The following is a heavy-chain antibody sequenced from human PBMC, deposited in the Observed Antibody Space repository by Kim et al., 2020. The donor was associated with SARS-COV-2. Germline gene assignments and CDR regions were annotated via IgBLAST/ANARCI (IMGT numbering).Heavy chain of an antibody. CDR3: AKDHSMGS. Sequence: GGTTHDANTVKGRFTISRDNSKNTLYMQINSLRAEDTAIYYCAKDHSMGSWGQGTLVTVSS. V-gene: IGHV3-23*01. J-gene: IGHJ5*01. CDR2: GGTT. D-gene: IGHD4-4*01.